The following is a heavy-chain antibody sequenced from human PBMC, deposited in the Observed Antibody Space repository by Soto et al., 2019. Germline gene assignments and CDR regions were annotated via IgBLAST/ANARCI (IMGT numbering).Heavy chain of an antibody. D-gene: IGHD3-3*01. CDR1: GYTFTGYY. J-gene: IGHJ6*02. CDR2: INPNSGGT. CDR3: ARDLKGTLNYDFWSGYPSGGGMDV. V-gene: IGHV1-2*04. Sequence: ASVKVSCKASGYTFTGYYMHWVRQAPGQGLEWMGWINPNSGGTNYAQKFQGWVTMTRDTSISTAYMELSRLRSDDTAVYYCARDLKGTLNYDFWSGYPSGGGMDVWGQGTTVTVSS.